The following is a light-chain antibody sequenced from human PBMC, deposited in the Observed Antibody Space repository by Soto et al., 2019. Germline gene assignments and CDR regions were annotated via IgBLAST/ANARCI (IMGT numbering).Light chain of an antibody. CDR2: GAS. CDR1: QSVSRSY. V-gene: IGKV3-20*01. J-gene: IGKJ1*01. CDR3: QQYDSPEWT. Sequence: EIVLTQSPDTLSLSPGERATLSCRASQSVSRSYVAWFQQKPGQAPRLLIYGASARATGIPDRFSGSGTGTDFTLTISRLEPEDFAVYYCQQYDSPEWTFGQGTKVEFK.